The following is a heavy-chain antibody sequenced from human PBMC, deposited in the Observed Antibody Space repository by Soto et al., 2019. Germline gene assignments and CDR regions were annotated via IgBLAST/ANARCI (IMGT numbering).Heavy chain of an antibody. J-gene: IGHJ4*02. D-gene: IGHD2-2*01. V-gene: IGHV3-21*01. CDR1: GFTFSSYS. Sequence: GGSLRLSCAASGFTFSSYSMNWVRQAPGKGLEWVSSISSSSGYIYYADSVKGRFTISRDNAKNSLYIQMNSLRAEDTAVYYCARDGVGWSGCKSTSCSQVWGQGTLVTVSS. CDR3: ARDGVGWSGCKSTSCSQV. CDR2: ISSSSGYI.